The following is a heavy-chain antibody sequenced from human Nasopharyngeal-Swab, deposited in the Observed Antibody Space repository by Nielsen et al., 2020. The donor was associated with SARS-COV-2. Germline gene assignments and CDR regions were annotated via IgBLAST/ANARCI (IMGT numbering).Heavy chain of an antibody. CDR3: ARDGDESLYYYYYMDV. CDR1: GGTFNSYA. CDR2: IIPIFGTA. J-gene: IGHJ6*03. V-gene: IGHV1-69*05. Sequence: SVKVSCKASGGTFNSYAISWVRQAPGQGLEWMGGIIPIFGTANYAQKLQGRVTMTTDTSTSTAYMELRSLRSDDTAVYYCARDGDESLYYYYYMDVWGKGTTVTVSS. D-gene: IGHD4-17*01.